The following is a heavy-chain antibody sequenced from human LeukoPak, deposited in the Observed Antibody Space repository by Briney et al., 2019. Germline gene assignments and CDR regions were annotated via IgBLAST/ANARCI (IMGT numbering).Heavy chain of an antibody. CDR2: ISYSGST. D-gene: IGHD3-9*01. J-gene: IGHJ5*02. Sequence: SETLSLTCSVSGGSISSYYWSWIRQPPEKGLEWIGYISYSGSTKYNSALKSRVAISADTSKSLFSLKLSSVTPADTAIYYCARDLTSHWFDPWGQGILVTVSS. CDR3: ARDLTSHWFDP. V-gene: IGHV4-59*01. CDR1: GGSISSYY.